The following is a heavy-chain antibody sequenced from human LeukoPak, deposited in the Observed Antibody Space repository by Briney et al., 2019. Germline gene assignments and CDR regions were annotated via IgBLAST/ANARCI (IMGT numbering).Heavy chain of an antibody. D-gene: IGHD3-10*01. V-gene: IGHV4-34*01. CDR1: GGSFSGYY. CDR3: ARGPRDYGSGSYYSDY. CDR2: INHSGST. J-gene: IGHJ4*02. Sequence: PSETLSLTCAVYGGSFSGYYWSWIRQPPGKGLEWIGEINHSGSTNYNPSLKSRVTISVDTSKNQFSLKLSSVTAADTAVYYCARGPRDYGSGSYYSDYWGQGTLVTVSS.